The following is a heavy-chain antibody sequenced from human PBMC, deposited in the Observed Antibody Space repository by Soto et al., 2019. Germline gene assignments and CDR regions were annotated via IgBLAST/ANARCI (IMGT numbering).Heavy chain of an antibody. CDR3: ARVGHITNYGMAV. J-gene: IGHJ6*02. CDR2: IIPFFGTS. D-gene: IGHD1-26*01. CDR1: GGTFSSYP. Sequence: QVQLVQSGAEVKKPGSSVKVSCGASGGTFSSYPINWVRQAPGQGLEWMGGIIPFFGTSNYAQKFQGRVTMTADESTSTAYMELRSLRSADTAVYYCARVGHITNYGMAVWGQGTTVTVSS. V-gene: IGHV1-69*01.